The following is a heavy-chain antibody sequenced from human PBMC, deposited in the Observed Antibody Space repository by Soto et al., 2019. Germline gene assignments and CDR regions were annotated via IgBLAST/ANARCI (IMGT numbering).Heavy chain of an antibody. CDR2: IYPGDSDT. D-gene: IGHD5-12*01. Sequence: GESLKISCKGFGYSFTSYWMGWVRQMPGKGLEWMWIIYPGDSDTRYSPSFQGQGTSSADKSISTAYLQWSSLKASDTAMYYCARPYSGYDRTPFDYWGQGTLVTASS. J-gene: IGHJ4*02. CDR1: GYSFTSYW. V-gene: IGHV5-51*01. CDR3: ARPYSGYDRTPFDY.